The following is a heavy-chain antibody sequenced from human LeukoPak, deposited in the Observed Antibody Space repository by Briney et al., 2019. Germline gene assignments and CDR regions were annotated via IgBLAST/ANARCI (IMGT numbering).Heavy chain of an antibody. CDR3: ARGSAAGTRSYYYYYMDV. V-gene: IGHV4-59*01. CDR2: IYYSGST. J-gene: IGHJ6*03. Sequence: SETLSLTCTVSGGSISSYYWSWIRQPPGKGLEWIGYIYYSGSTNYNPSLKSRVTISVDTSKNQFSLKLSSVTAADTAVYYCARGSAAGTRSYYYYYMDVWGKGTTVTVSS. CDR1: GGSISSYY. D-gene: IGHD6-13*01.